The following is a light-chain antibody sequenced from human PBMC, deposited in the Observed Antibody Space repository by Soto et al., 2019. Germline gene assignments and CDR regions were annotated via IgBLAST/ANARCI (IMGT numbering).Light chain of an antibody. J-gene: IGLJ3*02. CDR3: QSYDSSLSAL. CDR1: SSNIEAGHD. Sequence: QSVLTQPPSVSGAPGQRVTISCTGSSSNIEAGHDVHWYQQLPGTAPKLLIYGNSNRPSGVPDRFSGSKSGTSASLAITGLQAEDEADYYCQSYDSSLSALFGGGTKLTVL. CDR2: GNS. V-gene: IGLV1-40*01.